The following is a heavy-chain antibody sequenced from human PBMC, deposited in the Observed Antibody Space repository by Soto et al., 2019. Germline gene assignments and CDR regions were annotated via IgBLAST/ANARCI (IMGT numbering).Heavy chain of an antibody. D-gene: IGHD2-2*01. Sequence: SETLSLTCAVSGGSISSGGYSWSWIRQPPGKGLEWIGYIYHSGSTYYNPSLKSRVTISVDRSKNQFSLKLSSVTAADTAVYYCARAGPAAIYPFDYWGQGTLVTVSS. J-gene: IGHJ4*02. CDR2: IYHSGST. V-gene: IGHV4-30-2*01. CDR1: GGSISSGGYS. CDR3: ARAGPAAIYPFDY.